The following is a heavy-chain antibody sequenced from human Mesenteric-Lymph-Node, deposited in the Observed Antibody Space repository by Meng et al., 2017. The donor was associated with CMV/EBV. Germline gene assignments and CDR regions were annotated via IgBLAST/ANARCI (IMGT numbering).Heavy chain of an antibody. J-gene: IGHJ4*02. CDR1: RYTFTYYC. D-gene: IGHD3-10*01. CDR3: ARGTFGEFQLDY. Sequence: CKASRYTFTYYCRHWVRQTPGQGLEWMETINPSGDTTGYAQKFQGRLTMTADTSTSTVYMDLSSLRSDDTAVYYCARGTFGEFQLDYWGQGTLVTVSS. V-gene: IGHV1-46*01. CDR2: INPSGDTT.